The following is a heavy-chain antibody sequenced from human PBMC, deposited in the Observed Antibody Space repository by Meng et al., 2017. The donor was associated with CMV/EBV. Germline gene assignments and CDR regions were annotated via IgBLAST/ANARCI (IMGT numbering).Heavy chain of an antibody. CDR3: AKGGYSSSDAFDI. D-gene: IGHD6-13*01. CDR1: GFTFDDYA. Sequence: GESLKISCAASGFTFDDYAMHWVRQAPGKGLEWVSLISWDGDSTYYADSVKGRFTISRDNSKNSLYLQMNSLRAEDTALYYCAKGGYSSSDAFDIWGQGTMVTVSS. J-gene: IGHJ3*02. CDR2: ISWDGDST. V-gene: IGHV3-43D*03.